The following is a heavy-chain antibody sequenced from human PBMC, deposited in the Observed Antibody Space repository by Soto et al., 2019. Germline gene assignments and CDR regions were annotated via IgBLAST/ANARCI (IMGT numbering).Heavy chain of an antibody. CDR2: MSPLKGNS. D-gene: IGHD2-2*01. V-gene: IGHV1-18*01. J-gene: IGHJ5*02. CDR3: ARDLIGCSSTSCLNWFDP. Sequence: ASVKVSCKASGYTFTSYGISWVRQAPGQGLEWMGWMSPLKGNSHYSQKFQDRVTMTTDTSTSTAFMEMRGLTSDDTAVYYCARDLIGCSSTSCLNWFDPWGQGTLVTVSS. CDR1: GYTFTSYG.